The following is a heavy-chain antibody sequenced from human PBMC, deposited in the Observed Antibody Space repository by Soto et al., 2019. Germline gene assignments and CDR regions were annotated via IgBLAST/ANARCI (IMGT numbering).Heavy chain of an antibody. J-gene: IGHJ6*02. Sequence: PSETLSLTCTVSGGSLNIGDYHWSWIRQSPGKGLEWIGAIYYSGSTYYNTSLKSRIRISVDTSKNQFSLKVNSVTAADTAVYYCASEYRVTSAGARDVWGQGTTVTV. V-gene: IGHV4-30-4*01. CDR3: ASEYRVTSAGARDV. CDR1: GGSLNIGDYH. CDR2: IYYSGST. D-gene: IGHD3-16*02.